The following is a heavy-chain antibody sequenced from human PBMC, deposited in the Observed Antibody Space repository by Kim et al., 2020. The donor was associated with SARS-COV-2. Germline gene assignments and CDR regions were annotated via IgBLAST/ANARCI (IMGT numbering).Heavy chain of an antibody. CDR1: GGSFSGYY. CDR2: INHSGST. V-gene: IGHV4-34*01. J-gene: IGHJ3*02. CDR3: ARDGSGYDNGAFDI. D-gene: IGHD5-12*01. Sequence: SETLSLTCAVYGGSFSGYYWSWIRQPPGKGLEWIGEINHSGSTNYNPSLKSRVTISVDTSKNQFSLKLSSVTAADTAVYYCARDGSGYDNGAFDIWGQGT.